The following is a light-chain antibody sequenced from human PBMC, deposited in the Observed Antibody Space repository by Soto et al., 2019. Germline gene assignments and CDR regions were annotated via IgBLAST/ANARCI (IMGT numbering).Light chain of an antibody. CDR3: GSWDSSLSAYV. CDR1: SSNLGGNS. J-gene: IGLJ1*01. Sequence: QSVMTQPPSVSAAPGQTVTISCSGSSSNLGGNSVSWYQQLPGTAPKLHIYDDNKRPSGIPDRFSGSKSGTSATLGITGFQTGDEADYYCGSWDSSLSAYVFGTGTKLTVL. V-gene: IGLV1-51*01. CDR2: DDN.